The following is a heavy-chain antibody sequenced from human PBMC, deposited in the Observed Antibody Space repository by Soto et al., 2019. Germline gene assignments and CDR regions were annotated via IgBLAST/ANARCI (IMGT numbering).Heavy chain of an antibody. V-gene: IGHV3-74*01. CDR1: GFTFSSYW. CDR3: ARQYSGYDPNAFDI. D-gene: IGHD5-12*01. CDR2: INSDGSST. J-gene: IGHJ3*02. Sequence: GGSLRLSYAASGFTFSSYWIHWVRQAPGKGLVWVARINSDGSSTGYADSVKGRFTISRDNAKNTLYLQMNSLRAEDTAVYYCARQYSGYDPNAFDIWGQGTMVTVSS.